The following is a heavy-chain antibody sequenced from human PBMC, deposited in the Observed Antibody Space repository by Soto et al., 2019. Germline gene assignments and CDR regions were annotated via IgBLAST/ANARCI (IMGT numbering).Heavy chain of an antibody. J-gene: IGHJ6*02. CDR2: MYYSENT. CDR1: GGSISSSSYS. Sequence: QLQLQESGPRLVKPSETLSLTCSVSGGSISSSSYSWGWIRHPPGKGLEWIGTMYYSENTNYNPSLDGRVAISADSPNNQLALRLSSVTAADTAVYYCGRQPGHCGRTTCFGYYSVDVWGQGTTVTVS. V-gene: IGHV4-39*01. D-gene: IGHD2-2*01. CDR3: GRQPGHCGRTTCFGYYSVDV.